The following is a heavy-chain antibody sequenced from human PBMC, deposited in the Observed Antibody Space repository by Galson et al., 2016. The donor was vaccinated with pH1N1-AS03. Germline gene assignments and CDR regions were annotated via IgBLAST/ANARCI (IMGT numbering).Heavy chain of an antibody. CDR2: ISSSSIYI. D-gene: IGHD5-18*01. V-gene: IGHV3-21*01. Sequence: SLRLSCAASGFGFSFSRYSVNWVRQAPGKGLEWVSSISSSSIYIYSADSVKGRFTTSRDNAKNSVYLQMNSLRAEDTAVYYCASASGDAYSYGPDYFYYTMDVWGKGTTVTVSS. CDR1: GFGFSFSRYS. CDR3: ASASGDAYSYGPDYFYYTMDV. J-gene: IGHJ6*03.